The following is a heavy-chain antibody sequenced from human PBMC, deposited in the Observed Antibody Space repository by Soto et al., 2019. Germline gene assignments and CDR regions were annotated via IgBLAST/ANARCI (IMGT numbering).Heavy chain of an antibody. CDR2: SRNKANSYST. J-gene: IGHJ4*02. CDR1: GFTFSDHY. V-gene: IGHV3-72*01. Sequence: EVQLVESGGGLVQPGGSLRLSCAASGFTFSDHYMDWVRQAPGKGLEWVGRSRNKANSYSTEYAASVKGRFTISRDESKNQLYLQMNSLKTEDTAVYYCARFSGSYTRGLDYWGQGTLVTVSS. D-gene: IGHD1-26*01. CDR3: ARFSGSYTRGLDY.